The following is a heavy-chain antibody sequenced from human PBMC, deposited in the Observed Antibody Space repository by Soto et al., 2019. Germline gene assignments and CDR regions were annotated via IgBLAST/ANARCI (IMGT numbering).Heavy chain of an antibody. CDR1: GGSISSYY. CDR2: IYYSGST. D-gene: IGHD6-13*01. CDR3: ARDPAAASRRYFDY. J-gene: IGHJ4*02. V-gene: IGHV4-59*01. Sequence: SETLSLTCTVSGGSISSYYWSWIRQPPGKGLEWIGYIYYSGSTNYNPSLKSRVTISVDTSKNQFSLKLSSVTAADTAVYYCARDPAAASRRYFDYWGPGTLVTVSS.